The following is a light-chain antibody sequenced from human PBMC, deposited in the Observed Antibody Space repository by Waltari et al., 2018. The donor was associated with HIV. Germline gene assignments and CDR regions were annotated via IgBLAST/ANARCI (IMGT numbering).Light chain of an antibody. CDR1: NSNIGNNY. CDR3: GTWDSSLSAVL. J-gene: IGLJ2*01. V-gene: IGLV1-51*01. Sequence: QSVLTQPPSVSAAPGQKVTISCSGSNSNIGNNYVSWYQQLPGTAPKLLIYDNNKRPSKIPDRFSGSKSGTSATLGITGLQTGDEADYYCGTWDSSLSAVLFGGGTKLTVL. CDR2: DNN.